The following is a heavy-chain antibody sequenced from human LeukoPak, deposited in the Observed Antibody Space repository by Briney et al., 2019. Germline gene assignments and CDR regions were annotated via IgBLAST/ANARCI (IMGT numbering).Heavy chain of an antibody. CDR2: ISYDGSNK. J-gene: IGHJ4*02. D-gene: IGHD2-2*01. CDR3: ARAPTVLVGYCSSSSCHADY. CDR1: GFTFSSYA. Sequence: GGSLRLSCATSGFTFSSYAMHWVRQAPGKGLEWVAVISYDGSNKYYADSVKGRFTISRDNAENSLYLQMNSLRVEDTAVYYCARAPTVLVGYCSSSSCHADYWGQGTLVTVSS. V-gene: IGHV3-30-3*01.